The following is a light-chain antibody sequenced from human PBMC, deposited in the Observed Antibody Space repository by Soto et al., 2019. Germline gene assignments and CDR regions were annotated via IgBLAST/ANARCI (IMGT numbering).Light chain of an antibody. V-gene: IGLV2-14*03. CDR2: EVS. CDR1: SSDIGRYNY. CDR3: GSYTSATTWV. J-gene: IGLJ3*02. Sequence: QSALTQPASVSGSPGQSITISCTGSSSDIGRYNYVSWYQQLPGKAPKLIIYEVSNRPSGVSDRFSGSKSGNTASLSISGLQTEDEADYYCGSYTSATTWVSGGGTKLTVL.